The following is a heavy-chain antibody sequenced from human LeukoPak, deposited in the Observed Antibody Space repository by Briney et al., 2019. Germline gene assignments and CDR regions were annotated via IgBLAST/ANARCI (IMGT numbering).Heavy chain of an antibody. Sequence: GGSLRLSCAASGFKFSDYYMTWIRQAPGKGLEWVSYISSSGDSIYYADSVEGRFTISRDNAKNSLYLQMNSLRAEDTAVYYCAREGRRPPYYYYYMDVWGKGTTVTISS. J-gene: IGHJ6*03. CDR1: GFKFSDYY. CDR3: AREGRRPPYYYYYMDV. V-gene: IGHV3-11*01. CDR2: ISSSGDSI.